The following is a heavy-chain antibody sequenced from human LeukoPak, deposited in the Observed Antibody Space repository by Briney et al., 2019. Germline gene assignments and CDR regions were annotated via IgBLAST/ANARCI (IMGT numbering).Heavy chain of an antibody. V-gene: IGHV1-8*03. Sequence: GASVKVSCKASGYTFTSYDINWVRQASGQGLEWMGWMNPNTGNTGYAQKFQGRVTITRNTSISTVYMELSSLRSEDTALYYCARDGGWYKRGLDHYYYYMDVWGKGTTVIVSS. CDR2: MNPNTGNT. D-gene: IGHD6-19*01. J-gene: IGHJ6*03. CDR3: ARDGGWYKRGLDHYYYYMDV. CDR1: GYTFTSYD.